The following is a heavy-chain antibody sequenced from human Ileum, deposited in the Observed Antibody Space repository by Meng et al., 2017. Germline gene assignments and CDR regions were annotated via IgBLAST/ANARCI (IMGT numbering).Heavy chain of an antibody. Sequence: VQWVESGGGLVQPGGSLRLSCAASGFTFNNSWMHWVRQAPGEGLVWVSRVHTDGTSTYYADSVKGRFTISRDNAKNTLYLQMNSLRAEDTAVYYCVRGLSGRYGYFDYWAQGTLVTVSS. J-gene: IGHJ4*02. V-gene: IGHV3-74*01. CDR3: VRGLSGRYGYFDY. D-gene: IGHD3-3*01. CDR2: VHTDGTST. CDR1: GFTFNNSW.